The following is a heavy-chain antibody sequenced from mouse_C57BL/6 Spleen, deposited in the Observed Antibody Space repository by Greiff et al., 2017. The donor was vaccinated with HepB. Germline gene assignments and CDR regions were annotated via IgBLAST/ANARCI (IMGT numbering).Heavy chain of an antibody. Sequence: QVQLQQPGAELVKPGASVKLSCKASGYTFTSYWMQWVKQRPGQGLEWIGEIDPSDSYNNYNQKFKGKATLTVDTSSSTAYMQLSSLTSEDSAVYYCARSGTNWYFDVWGTGTTVTVSS. V-gene: IGHV1-50*01. CDR1: GYTFTSYW. J-gene: IGHJ1*03. CDR2: IDPSDSYN. D-gene: IGHD4-1*01. CDR3: ARSGTNWYFDV.